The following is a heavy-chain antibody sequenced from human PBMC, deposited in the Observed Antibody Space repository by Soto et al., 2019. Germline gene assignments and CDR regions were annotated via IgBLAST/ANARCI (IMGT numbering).Heavy chain of an antibody. Sequence: ASVKVSCKVSGYTLTELSMHWVRQAPGKGLEWMGGFDPEDGETIYAQKFQGRVTMTEDTSTDTAYMELSSLRSEDTAVYYCATLITMVRGAYFYYGMDVWGQGTTVTVYS. V-gene: IGHV1-24*01. CDR2: FDPEDGET. CDR3: ATLITMVRGAYFYYGMDV. CDR1: GYTLTELS. D-gene: IGHD3-10*01. J-gene: IGHJ6*02.